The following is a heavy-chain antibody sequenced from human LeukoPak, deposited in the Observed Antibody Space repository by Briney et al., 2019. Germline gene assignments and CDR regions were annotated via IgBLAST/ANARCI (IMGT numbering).Heavy chain of an antibody. CDR2: IYISGST. J-gene: IGHJ4*02. CDR3: AREVGDYYDSSGYNNGFDY. V-gene: IGHV4-61*02. D-gene: IGHD3-22*01. Sequence: SETLSLACTVSGGSIISGSYYSSWIRQPGGKGLEWFGRIYISGSTNYKPSLKSRVTIYVDTSKNQFSLKLSSVTAADTAVYYCAREVGDYYDSSGYNNGFDYWGQGTLVTVSS. CDR1: GGSIISGSYY.